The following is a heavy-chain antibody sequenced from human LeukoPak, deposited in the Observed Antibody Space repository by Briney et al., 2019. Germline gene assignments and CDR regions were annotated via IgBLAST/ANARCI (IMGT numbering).Heavy chain of an antibody. Sequence: ASVKVSCKASGYTFTSYAMHWVRQAPGQRLEWMGWINPGNGNTRYSQKIQGRVTITRDTSASTAYMELSSLRSEDTAVYYCARALNMKQPRAKDYWGQGTLVTVSS. CDR2: INPGNGNT. D-gene: IGHD2/OR15-2a*01. J-gene: IGHJ4*02. CDR3: ARALNMKQPRAKDY. CDR1: GYTFTSYA. V-gene: IGHV1-3*01.